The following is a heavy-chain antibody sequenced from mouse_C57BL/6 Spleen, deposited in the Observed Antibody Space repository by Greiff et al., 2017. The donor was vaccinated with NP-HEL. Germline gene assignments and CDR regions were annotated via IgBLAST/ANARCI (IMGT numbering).Heavy chain of an antibody. V-gene: IGHV1-81*01. CDR2: IYPRSGNT. CDR3: ARPLAGYFDY. CDR1: GYTFTSYG. D-gene: IGHD1-1*01. J-gene: IGHJ2*01. Sequence: VKLMESGAELARPGASVKLSCKASGYTFTSYGISWVKQRTGQGLEWIGEIYPRSGNTYYNEKFKGKATLTADKSSSTAYMELRSLTSEDSAVYFCARPLAGYFDYWGQGTTLTVSS.